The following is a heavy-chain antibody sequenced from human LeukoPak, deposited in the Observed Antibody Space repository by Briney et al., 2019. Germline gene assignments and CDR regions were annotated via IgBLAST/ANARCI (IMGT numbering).Heavy chain of an antibody. CDR2: IYTSGST. Sequence: SETLSLTCTVSGGSISSYYWSWIRQPAGKGLEWIGRIYTSGSTNYNPSLKSRVTISVDTSKNQFSLKLSSVTAADTAVYYCATTVTTIKTAGAFDIWGQGTMVTVSS. J-gene: IGHJ3*02. CDR1: GGSISSYY. CDR3: ATTVTTIKTAGAFDI. D-gene: IGHD4-17*01. V-gene: IGHV4-4*07.